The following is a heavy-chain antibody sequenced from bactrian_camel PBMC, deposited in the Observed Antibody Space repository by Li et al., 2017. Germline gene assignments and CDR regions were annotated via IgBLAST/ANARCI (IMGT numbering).Heavy chain of an antibody. CDR3: ARGFIGVPLATGFGY. D-gene: IGHD3*01. J-gene: IGHJ6*01. Sequence: HVQLVESGGGLVQPGGSLRLSCAASGFTFSSYYMSWVRQVPGKGLEWISTIYSDAGNTYYADSVKGRFTISRDNAKTTLSLQLNSLKTEDTAMYYCARGFIGVPLATGFGYWGQGTQVTVS. V-gene: IGHV3-2*01. CDR1: GFTFSSYY. CDR2: IYSDAGNT.